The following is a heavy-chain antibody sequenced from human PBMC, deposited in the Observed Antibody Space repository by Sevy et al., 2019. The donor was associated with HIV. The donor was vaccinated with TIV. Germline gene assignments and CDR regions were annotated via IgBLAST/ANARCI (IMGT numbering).Heavy chain of an antibody. CDR2: FYYSEST. V-gene: IGHV4-39*01. CDR3: ARAFRAVAGSYYFDY. CDR1: GGSISISSYY. D-gene: IGHD6-19*01. Sequence: ETLSLTCTVSGGSISISSYYWGWIRQPSGKGLEWIGSFYYSESTYYSPSLKSRVTISVDTSKNQFSLKLSSVTAADTAVYYCARAFRAVAGSYYFDYWGQGTLVTVSS. J-gene: IGHJ4*02.